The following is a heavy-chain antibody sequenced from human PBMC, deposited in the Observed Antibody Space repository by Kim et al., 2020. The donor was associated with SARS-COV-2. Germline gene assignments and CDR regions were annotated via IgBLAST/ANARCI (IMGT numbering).Heavy chain of an antibody. CDR3: TTHLYSRPRFDP. V-gene: IGHV3-49*02. D-gene: IGHD6-13*01. J-gene: IGHJ5*02. Sequence: EYAASVKGRFTISRDDSKSIAYLQMNSLKTEDTAVYYCTTHLYSRPRFDPWGQGTLVTVSS.